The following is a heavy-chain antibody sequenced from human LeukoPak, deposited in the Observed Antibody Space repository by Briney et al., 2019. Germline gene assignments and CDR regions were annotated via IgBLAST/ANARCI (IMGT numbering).Heavy chain of an antibody. CDR2: IYSGGST. D-gene: IGHD3-10*01. Sequence: GGSLRLSCAASGFTVSSNYMSWIRQAPGKGLEWVSVIYSGGSTDYADSVKGRFTISRDNAKNTLYLQMNSLRVEDTAVYYCARDHYYGQVESWGQGTLVTVSS. CDR1: GFTVSSNY. V-gene: IGHV3-53*01. J-gene: IGHJ4*02. CDR3: ARDHYYGQVES.